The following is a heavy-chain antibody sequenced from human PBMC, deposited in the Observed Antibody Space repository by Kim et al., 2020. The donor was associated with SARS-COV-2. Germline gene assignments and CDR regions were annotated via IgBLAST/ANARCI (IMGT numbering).Heavy chain of an antibody. CDR1: GYTFTSYY. CDR2: INPSGGST. Sequence: ASVKVSCKASGYTFTSYYMHWVRQAPGQGLEWMGIINPSGGSTSYAQKFQGRVTMTRDTSTSTVYMELSSLRSEDTAVYYCARDCLLSSSSPCLPFDYWGQGTLVTVSS. J-gene: IGHJ4*02. D-gene: IGHD6-6*01. V-gene: IGHV1-46*01. CDR3: ARDCLLSSSSPCLPFDY.